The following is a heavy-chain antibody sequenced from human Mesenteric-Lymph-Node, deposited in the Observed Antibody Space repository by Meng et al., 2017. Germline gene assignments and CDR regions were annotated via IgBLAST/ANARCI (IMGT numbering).Heavy chain of an antibody. CDR1: GFTLSNYW. CDR3: IRSSGLPDH. CDR2: IKSDGDGSST. D-gene: IGHD5-12*01. Sequence: GESLKISCAGSGFTLSNYWMHWVRQAPGKGLVWVSRIKSDGDGSSTAYADSVEGQFTISRDNAKNTLYLQMDSLRVEDTAVYCCIRSSGLPDHWGQGTLVTVSS. V-gene: IGHV3-74*01. J-gene: IGHJ4*02.